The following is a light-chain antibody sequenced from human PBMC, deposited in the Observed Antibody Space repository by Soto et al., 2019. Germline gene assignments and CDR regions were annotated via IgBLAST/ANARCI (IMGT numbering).Light chain of an antibody. Sequence: DIVLTQSPGPLSLSPGERATLSCRASQSVTNNYLAWYQQKPGQAPRLLISGASTRATGVPARFSGSGSGTEFTLTITSLQSEDFAVYCCQQYNNWPLTFGPGTRLEI. CDR2: GAS. CDR3: QQYNNWPLT. V-gene: IGKV3D-15*01. CDR1: QSVTNN. J-gene: IGKJ5*01.